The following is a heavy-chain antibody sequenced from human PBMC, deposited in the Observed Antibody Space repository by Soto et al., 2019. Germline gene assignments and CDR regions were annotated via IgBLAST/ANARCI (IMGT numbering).Heavy chain of an antibody. CDR3: ERLYITGTTFDY. D-gene: IGHD1-7*01. Sequence: PSQTLSLTCAISGDSVSDNNAAWNWIRQSPSRGLEWLGRTYYRSNWYNDYAVSVRSRITINPDTSKNQISLQLNSVTPDDTAVYYLERLYITGTTFDYWGQGALVTV. J-gene: IGHJ4*02. V-gene: IGHV6-1*01. CDR2: TYYRSNWYN. CDR1: GDSVSDNNAA.